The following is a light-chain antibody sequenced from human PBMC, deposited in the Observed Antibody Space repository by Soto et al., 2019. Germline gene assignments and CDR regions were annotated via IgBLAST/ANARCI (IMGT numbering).Light chain of an antibody. CDR2: KAS. V-gene: IGKV1-5*03. Sequence: DIQMTQSPSTLSASVGDRVTITCRASQSISSWLAWYQQKPGKAPKLLIYKASSLESGVPSRFSGSGSGTEFTLTISGLQPDDFATYYCQQYNSYSQTFGQGTKLEIK. CDR1: QSISSW. J-gene: IGKJ2*01. CDR3: QQYNSYSQT.